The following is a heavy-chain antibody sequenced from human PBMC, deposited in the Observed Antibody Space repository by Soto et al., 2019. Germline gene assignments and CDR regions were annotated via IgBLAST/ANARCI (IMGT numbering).Heavy chain of an antibody. V-gene: IGHV4-4*07. D-gene: IGHD6-19*01. J-gene: IGHJ5*02. CDR1: CGSISSYY. Sequence: PSETLSLTCTVSCGSISSYYWSWIRQPAGKGLEWIGRIYTSGSTNYNPSLKSRVTMSVDTSKNQFSLKLSSVTAADTAVYYCARDGIAVAGTSNWFDPWGQGTLVTVSS. CDR3: ARDGIAVAGTSNWFDP. CDR2: IYTSGST.